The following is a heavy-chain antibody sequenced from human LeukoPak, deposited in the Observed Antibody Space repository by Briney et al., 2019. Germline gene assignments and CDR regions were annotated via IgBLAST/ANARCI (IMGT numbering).Heavy chain of an antibody. J-gene: IGHJ3*02. V-gene: IGHV3-23*01. CDR1: GFTFSSYA. CDR2: ISGSGGNT. Sequence: GGSLRLSCAASGFTFSSYAMSWVRQAPGKGLEWVSAISGSGGNTYYADSVKGRFTISRDNSKNTLYLQMNSLRAEDTAVYYCAKDQDRTMITFGGVIVTDAFDIWGQGTMVTVSS. D-gene: IGHD3-16*02. CDR3: AKDQDRTMITFGGVIVTDAFDI.